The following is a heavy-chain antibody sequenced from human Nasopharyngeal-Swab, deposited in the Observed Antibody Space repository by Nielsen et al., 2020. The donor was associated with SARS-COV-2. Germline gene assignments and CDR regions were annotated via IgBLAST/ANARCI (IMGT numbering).Heavy chain of an antibody. D-gene: IGHD5-12*01. Sequence: ASVQVSCNASGYTITSYGISWVRQAPGQGLEWMGWISAYNGNTNYAQKLQGRVTMTTDTSTSTAYMELRSLRSDDTAVYYCVRYSGYDSDYWGQGTLVTVAS. V-gene: IGHV1-18*01. CDR1: GYTITSYG. CDR2: ISAYNGNT. CDR3: VRYSGYDSDY. J-gene: IGHJ4*02.